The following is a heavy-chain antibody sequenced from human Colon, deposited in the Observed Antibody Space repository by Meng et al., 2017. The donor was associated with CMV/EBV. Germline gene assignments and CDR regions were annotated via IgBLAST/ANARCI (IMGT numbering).Heavy chain of an antibody. Sequence: QVRRLQLGAEVKQPGASVKVSCKASGYTFTGYYLHWVRQAPGQGLEWIGWINPKSVDTKYAQKFQGRVIMTRDTSIDTAYMELSSLRSDDTAVYYCARGVVGGYNFGYPVAYYYDYWGQGTLVTVSS. CDR3: ARGVVGGYNFGYPVAYYYDY. J-gene: IGHJ4*02. CDR2: INPKSVDT. V-gene: IGHV1-2*02. CDR1: GYTFTGYY. D-gene: IGHD5-18*01.